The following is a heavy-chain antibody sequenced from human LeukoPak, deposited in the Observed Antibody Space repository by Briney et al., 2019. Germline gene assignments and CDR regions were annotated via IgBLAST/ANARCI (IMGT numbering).Heavy chain of an antibody. CDR1: GGSISSSGYY. V-gene: IGHV3-53*01. CDR3: ARHQLGGYCDNTRCHTNFYY. CDR2: IYGGATT. Sequence: ETLSLTCSVSGGSISSSGYYWGWIRQPPGKGLEWVSVIYGGATTYYADSVKGRFTISRDNSKNILYLQMNSLRAEDTAVYFCARHQLGGYCDNTRCHTNFYYWGQGTLVTVSS. J-gene: IGHJ4*02. D-gene: IGHD2-2*02.